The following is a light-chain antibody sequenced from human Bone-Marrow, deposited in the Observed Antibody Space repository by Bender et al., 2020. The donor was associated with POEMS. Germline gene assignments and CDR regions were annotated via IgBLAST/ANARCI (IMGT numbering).Light chain of an antibody. J-gene: IGLJ3*02. CDR3: VAWDASLNGWV. CDR1: NIGSKR. Sequence: SYVLTQPPSVSVAPGQTARITCGGDNIGSKRVHWYQQRPGQAPVLVVYDDRDRPSDIPERFSGSKSGTSASLAITGLQSDDEAIYFCVAWDASLNGWVFGGGTKLTVL. V-gene: IGLV3-21*02. CDR2: DDR.